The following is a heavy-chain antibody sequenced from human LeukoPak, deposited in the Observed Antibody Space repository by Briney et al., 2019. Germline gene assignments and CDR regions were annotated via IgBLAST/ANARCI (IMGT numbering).Heavy chain of an antibody. J-gene: IGHJ4*02. D-gene: IGHD3-16*01. CDR2: ITSGGHI. V-gene: IGHV3-21*04. Sequence: GGSLRLSCAASGFTFSSYSMNWVRQAPGKGLEWVSSITSGGHIYYPDSLKGRFIISRDNAKNSLYLQMNTLRADDTAVYYCARDGFGTGSNWGQGTLVTVSS. CDR3: ARDGFGTGSN. CDR1: GFTFSSYS.